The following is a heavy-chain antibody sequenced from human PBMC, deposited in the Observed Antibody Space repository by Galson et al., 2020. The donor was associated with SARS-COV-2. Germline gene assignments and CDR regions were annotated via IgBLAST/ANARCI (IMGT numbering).Heavy chain of an antibody. V-gene: IGHV3-74*01. J-gene: IGHJ4*02. CDR2: INSDGSST. CDR3: ARVGTRSGGKYYFDY. D-gene: IGHD6-19*01. Sequence: TGGSLILSCAASGFTFSSSWMHWVRQAPGKGLVWVSRINSDGSSTSYANSVKGRFTISRDNAKNTLYLQMNRLRAEDTAVYYCARVGTRSGGKYYFDYWGQGTLVTVSS. CDR1: GFTFSSSW.